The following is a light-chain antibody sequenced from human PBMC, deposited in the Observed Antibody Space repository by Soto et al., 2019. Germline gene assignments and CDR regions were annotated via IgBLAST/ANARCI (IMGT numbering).Light chain of an antibody. CDR3: LQYHYWWT. J-gene: IGKJ1*01. Sequence: EIVMTQSPATLSLSPGEKATLSCRASQSISNNFAWFQQQPGQVPRLLIYGASNRATGVSARFSGSGSGTEFTLTISSLQSEDFAVYYCLQYHYWWTFGQGTKLDIK. V-gene: IGKV3-15*01. CDR2: GAS. CDR1: QSISNN.